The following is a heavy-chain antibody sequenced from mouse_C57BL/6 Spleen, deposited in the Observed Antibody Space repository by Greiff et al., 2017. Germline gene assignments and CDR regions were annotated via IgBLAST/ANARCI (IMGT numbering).Heavy chain of an antibody. CDR3: ASADGNSYDRYYDD. CDR1: GYTFTSYS. J-gene: IGHJ1*03. D-gene: IGHD1-1*01. CDR2: INPCSGYT. Sequence: QVQLQQSGAELVRPGASVKMSCKASGYTFTSYSMHWVKQRPGQGLEWIGYINPCSGYTNYNQKFKDKATLTADKSSSTAYMQLSSLTSEDSAVYDCASADGNSYDRYYDDWGTGTTVTVSS. V-gene: IGHV1-4*01.